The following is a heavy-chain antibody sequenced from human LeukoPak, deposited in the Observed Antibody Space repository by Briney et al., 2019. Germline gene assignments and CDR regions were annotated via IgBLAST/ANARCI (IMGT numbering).Heavy chain of an antibody. D-gene: IGHD1-26*01. J-gene: IGHJ5*02. V-gene: IGHV1-46*01. Sequence: ASVKVSCTASGYTFTSYYIHWVRQAPGQGLEWMGKINPSGGSTTYAQKFQGRVTMTRDTSTSTVYMELSSLRSEDTAVYYCARIRRSGELLDAGRYNWFDPWGQGTLVTVSS. CDR3: ARIRRSGELLDAGRYNWFDP. CDR2: INPSGGST. CDR1: GYTFTSYY.